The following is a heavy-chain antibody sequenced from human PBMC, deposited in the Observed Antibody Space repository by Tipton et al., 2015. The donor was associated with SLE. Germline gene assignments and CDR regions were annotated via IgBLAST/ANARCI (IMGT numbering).Heavy chain of an antibody. J-gene: IGHJ4*02. V-gene: IGHV4-31*03. CDR3: ARGGVGGYDYLDY. Sequence: TLSLTCTVSGDSISSDDYHWSWIRQHPGKGLEWIGNIYNSGNTNYNPSLRSRVTISVDTSRNQFSLRLRSATAADTAVYFCARGGVGGYDYLDYWGQGTLVTFSS. CDR1: GDSISSDDYH. CDR2: IYNSGNT. D-gene: IGHD5-12*01.